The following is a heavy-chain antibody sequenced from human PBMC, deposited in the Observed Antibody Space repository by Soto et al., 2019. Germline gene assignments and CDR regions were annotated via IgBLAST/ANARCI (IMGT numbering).Heavy chain of an antibody. CDR3: ARGHYYGSGTSQNYGMDV. V-gene: IGHV1-69*13. CDR1: GGTFSSYA. D-gene: IGHD3-10*01. CDR2: IIPIFGTA. J-gene: IGHJ6*02. Sequence: ASVKVSCKASGGTFSSYAISWVRQAPGQGLEWMGGIIPIFGTANYAQKFQGRVTITADESTSTAYMELSSLRSEDTAVYYCARGHYYGSGTSQNYGMDVWGQGTTVTVSS.